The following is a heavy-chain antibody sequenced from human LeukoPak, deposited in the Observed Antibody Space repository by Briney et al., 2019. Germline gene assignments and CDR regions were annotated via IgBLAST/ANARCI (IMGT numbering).Heavy chain of an antibody. CDR3: ARLLRGYSYGTDAFDI. J-gene: IGHJ3*02. V-gene: IGHV4-59*08. CDR1: GGSISSYY. D-gene: IGHD5-18*01. Sequence: SETLSLTCTVSGGSISSYYWSWIRQPPGKGLEWIGYIYYSGSTNYNPSLKSRVTISVDTYKNQFSLKLSSVTAADTAVYYCARLLRGYSYGTDAFDIWGQGTMVTVSS. CDR2: IYYSGST.